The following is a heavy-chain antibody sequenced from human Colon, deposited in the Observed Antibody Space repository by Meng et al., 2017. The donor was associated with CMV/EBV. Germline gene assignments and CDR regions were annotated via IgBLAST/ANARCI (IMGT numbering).Heavy chain of an antibody. CDR1: GFTMEDYA. D-gene: IGHD1-1*01. J-gene: IGHJ5*02. CDR3: AKDSTTIPNTWFDP. CDR2: ITWNSRKI. Sequence: SLKISCAASGFTMEDYAMHWVRQVPGKGLEWVAGITWNSRKIGYATSVKGRFTISRDNAKNSLYLQMNSLRAEDTALYYCAKDSTTIPNTWFDPWGQGTLVTVSS. V-gene: IGHV3-9*01.